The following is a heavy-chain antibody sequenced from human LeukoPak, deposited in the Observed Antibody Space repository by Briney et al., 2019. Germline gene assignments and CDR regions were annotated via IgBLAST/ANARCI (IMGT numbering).Heavy chain of an antibody. J-gene: IGHJ6*03. CDR2: IYYSGST. CDR1: GGSISSSSYY. CDR3: ARVPYYDFWSGYWDYYMDV. D-gene: IGHD3-3*01. Sequence: PSETLSLTCTVSGGSISSSSYYWGWIRQPPGKGLEWIGYIYYSGSTNYNPSLKSRVTISVDTSKNQFSLKLSSVTAADTAVYYCARVPYYDFWSGYWDYYMDVWGKGTTVTVSS. V-gene: IGHV4-61*05.